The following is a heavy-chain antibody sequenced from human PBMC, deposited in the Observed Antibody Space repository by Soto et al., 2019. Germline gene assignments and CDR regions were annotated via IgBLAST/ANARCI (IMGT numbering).Heavy chain of an antibody. CDR1: GGSVSSGDYY. CDR3: ARIPVDTYMINWFDP. CDR2: IYYSGST. D-gene: IGHD5-18*01. V-gene: IGHV4-61*08. J-gene: IGHJ5*02. Sequence: SETLSLTCTVSGGSVSSGDYYWSWIRQPPGKGLEWIGYIYYSGSTNYNPSLKSRVSISLDTSKNQFSLRLTSVTAADTAGYYCARIPVDTYMINWFDPWGQGTLVTVSS.